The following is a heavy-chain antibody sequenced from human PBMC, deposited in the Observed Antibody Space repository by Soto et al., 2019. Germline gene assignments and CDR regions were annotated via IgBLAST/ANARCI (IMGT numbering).Heavy chain of an antibody. Sequence: GGSLRLSCAASGFTFSSYAMHWVRQAPGKGLEYVSAISSNGGSTYYANSVKGRFTISRDTSKNTLYLQMGSLRAEDMAVYYCARGRTRVATNDAFDIWGQGTMVTVSS. V-gene: IGHV3-64*01. CDR1: GFTFSSYA. CDR3: ARGRTRVATNDAFDI. J-gene: IGHJ3*02. D-gene: IGHD5-12*01. CDR2: ISSNGGST.